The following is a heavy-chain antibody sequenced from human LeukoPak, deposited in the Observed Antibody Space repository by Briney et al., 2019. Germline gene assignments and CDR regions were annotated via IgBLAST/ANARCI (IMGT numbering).Heavy chain of an antibody. CDR2: IRSKAYGGTT. V-gene: IGHV3-49*03. J-gene: IGHJ4*02. Sequence: PGRSLRLSCTASGFTFGDYAMSWFRQAPGKGLEWVGFIRSKAYGGTTEYAASVKGRFTISTDDSKSIAYLQMNSLKTEDTAVYYCTRYTYYYDSSGYLTLDYWGQGTLVTVSS. D-gene: IGHD3-22*01. CDR3: TRYTYYYDSSGYLTLDY. CDR1: GFTFGDYA.